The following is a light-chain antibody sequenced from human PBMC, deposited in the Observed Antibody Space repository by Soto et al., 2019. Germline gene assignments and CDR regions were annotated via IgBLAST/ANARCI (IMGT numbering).Light chain of an antibody. J-gene: IGKJ4*01. Sequence: DIQMTQSPSSVSASVGDEVTITCRASQRVGGWIVWYQQKPGKAPKALIYGASLWQSGVPSRFSGSGSGTEFTPPISSLQPEDYATYYCQQDTSFPPVRTFGGGTKVDNK. CDR2: GAS. CDR3: QQDTSFPPVRT. CDR1: QRVGGW. V-gene: IGKV1-12*01.